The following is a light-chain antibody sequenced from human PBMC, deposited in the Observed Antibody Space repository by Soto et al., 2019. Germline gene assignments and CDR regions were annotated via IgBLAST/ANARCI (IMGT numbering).Light chain of an antibody. CDR2: GIS. J-gene: IGKJ2*01. V-gene: IGKV1-6*01. Sequence: IQMTQSPSSLSASVGDRVTITCRASQGIRTDLGWYQQKPGKAPKLLIYGISNLQSGVPSRFSGSGSGTEFTLTISSLQPEDFATYYCLQDSSNPYTFGQGTKLEIK. CDR3: LQDSSNPYT. CDR1: QGIRTD.